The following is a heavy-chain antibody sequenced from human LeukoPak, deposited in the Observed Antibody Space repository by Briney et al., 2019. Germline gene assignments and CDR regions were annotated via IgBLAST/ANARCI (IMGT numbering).Heavy chain of an antibody. CDR1: GGSISSGSYY. CDR3: ARDRNGVRYNWFDP. Sequence: SETLSLTCTVSGGSISSGSYYWSWIRQPAGKGLEWIGRIYTSGRTNYNPPLKSRVTLSVDTSKNQFSLKLSSVTAADTAVYYCARDRNGVRYNWFDPWGQGTLVTVSS. J-gene: IGHJ5*02. CDR2: IYTSGRT. D-gene: IGHD3-9*01. V-gene: IGHV4-61*02.